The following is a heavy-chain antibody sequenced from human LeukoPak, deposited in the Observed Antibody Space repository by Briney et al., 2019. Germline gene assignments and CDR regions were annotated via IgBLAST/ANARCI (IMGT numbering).Heavy chain of an antibody. D-gene: IGHD6-19*01. CDR1: GGSISSGDYY. CDR3: VRDRSGFGLFDY. J-gene: IGHJ4*02. CDR2: IYYSGST. Sequence: PSQTLSLTCTVSGGSISSGDYYWSWIRQPPGKGLEWIGYIYYSGSTYYNPSLKSRVSISVDTSENQFSLNLYSVTAADTAVYYCVRDRSGFGLFDYWGQGTLVTVSS. V-gene: IGHV4-30-4*01.